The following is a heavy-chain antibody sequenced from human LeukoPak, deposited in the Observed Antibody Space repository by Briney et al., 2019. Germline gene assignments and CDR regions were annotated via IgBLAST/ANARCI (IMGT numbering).Heavy chain of an antibody. J-gene: IGHJ4*02. Sequence: GGSLRLSCAASGFTFSSYEMNWVRQAPGKGLEWVSSISSSSSYIYYAGSVKGRFTISRDNAKNSLYLQMNSLRAEDTAVYYCAREEGQQLVDYWGQGTLVTVSS. D-gene: IGHD6-13*01. CDR1: GFTFSSYE. V-gene: IGHV3-21*01. CDR3: AREEGQQLVDY. CDR2: ISSSSSYI.